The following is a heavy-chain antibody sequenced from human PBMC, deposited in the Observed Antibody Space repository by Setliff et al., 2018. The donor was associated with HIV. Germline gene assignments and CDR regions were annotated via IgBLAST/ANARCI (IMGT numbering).Heavy chain of an antibody. CDR3: ARSSPTATNAFDI. Sequence: PGASLKISCKGFGYSFTSYLIAWVRQTPGKGLTWMGNIHPRDSDTRNSPSSQGEVTISADKSISTAYLQWSSLKASDTAMYYCARSSPTATNAFDIGGQGTMLNV. CDR2: IHPRDSDT. CDR1: GYSFTSYL. J-gene: IGHJ3*02. D-gene: IGHD1-26*01. V-gene: IGHV5-51*01.